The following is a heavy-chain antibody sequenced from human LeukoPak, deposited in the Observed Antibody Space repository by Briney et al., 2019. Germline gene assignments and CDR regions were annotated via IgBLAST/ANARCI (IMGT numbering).Heavy chain of an antibody. CDR2: ISYDGSNK. D-gene: IGHD6-13*01. V-gene: IGHV3-30*18. CDR1: GFTFSSYG. CDR3: AKDPGERIAATY. Sequence: GGSLRLSCAASGFTFSSYGMHWVRQAPGKGLEWVAVISYDGSNKYYADSVKGRFTISRDNSKNTLYLQMNSLRAEDTAVYYCAKDPGERIAATYWGQGTLVTVSS. J-gene: IGHJ4*02.